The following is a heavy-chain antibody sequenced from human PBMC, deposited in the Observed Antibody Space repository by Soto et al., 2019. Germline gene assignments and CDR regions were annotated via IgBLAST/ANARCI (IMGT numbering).Heavy chain of an antibody. V-gene: IGHV1-2*04. CDR1: GYTFTGYY. CDR3: ARDILARESGATGMDV. Sequence: ASVKVSCKASGYTFTGYYMHWVRQAPGQGLEWMGWINPNSGGTNYAQKFQGWVTMTRDTSISTAYMELSRLRSDDTAVYYCARDILARESGATGMDVWGQGTTVTVSS. D-gene: IGHD1-26*01. J-gene: IGHJ6*02. CDR2: INPNSGGT.